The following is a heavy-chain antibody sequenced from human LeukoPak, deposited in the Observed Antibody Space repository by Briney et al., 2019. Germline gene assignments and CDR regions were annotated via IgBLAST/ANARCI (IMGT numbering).Heavy chain of an antibody. J-gene: IGHJ4*02. CDR1: GGSISSYY. CDR2: IYTSGST. D-gene: IGHD3/OR15-3a*01. Sequence: PSXXLSLTCTVSGGSISSYYWSWIRQPAGKGLEWIGRIYTSGSTNYNPSLKSRVTMSVDTSKNQFSLKLSSVTAADTAVYYCARVRGTGYSYYFDYWGQGTLVTVSS. CDR3: ARVRGTGYSYYFDY. V-gene: IGHV4-4*07.